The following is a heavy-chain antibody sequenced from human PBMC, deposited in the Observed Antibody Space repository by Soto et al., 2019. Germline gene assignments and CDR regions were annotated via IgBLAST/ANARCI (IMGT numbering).Heavy chain of an antibody. D-gene: IGHD2-21*01. J-gene: IGHJ4*02. Sequence: QLQLQESVSGLVTPSQTLSLTCAVSGVSISSGDYSWSWIRQTPGKGLEWIGYIYHDGRTLYNPSFKRRVTISLDRSKNQFSLELTSMTSADTAVYYCTSDYTVASYRFDYWGQGTLVTVSS. CDR2: IYHDGRT. CDR3: TSDYTVASYRFDY. CDR1: GVSISSGDYS. V-gene: IGHV4-30-2*01.